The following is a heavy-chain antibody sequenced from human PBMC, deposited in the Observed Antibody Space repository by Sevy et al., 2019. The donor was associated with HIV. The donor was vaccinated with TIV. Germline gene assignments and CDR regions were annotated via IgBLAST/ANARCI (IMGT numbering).Heavy chain of an antibody. CDR2: IKSKTDSATR. D-gene: IGHD2-15*01. CDR3: TAGTGRSDFDY. J-gene: IGHJ4*02. CDR1: GFTFSDAW. V-gene: IGHV3-15*01. Sequence: GGSLRLSCAASGFTFSDAWMIWVRQAPGKGLEWIGRIKSKTDSATRDFAAPVKGRFSISRDDSKNMVYLQMSSLKTEDTAVYYCTAGTGRSDFDYWGQGTLVTVSS.